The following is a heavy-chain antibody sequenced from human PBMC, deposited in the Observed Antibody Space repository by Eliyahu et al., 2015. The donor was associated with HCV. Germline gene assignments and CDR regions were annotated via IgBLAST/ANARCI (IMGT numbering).Heavy chain of an antibody. Sequence: LEWMGGIIPIFGTANYAQKFQGRVTITADESTSTAYMELSSLRSEDTAVYYCARGRNPVTTPGHYFDYWGQGTLVTVSS. V-gene: IGHV1-69*01. J-gene: IGHJ4*02. CDR2: IIPIFGTA. CDR3: ARGRNPVTTPGHYFDY. D-gene: IGHD4-17*01.